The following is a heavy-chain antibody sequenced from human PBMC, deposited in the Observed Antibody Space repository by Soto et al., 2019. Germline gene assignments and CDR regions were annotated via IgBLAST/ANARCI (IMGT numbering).Heavy chain of an antibody. Sequence: PGGSLRLSCAASGFTLTSYAMVWVRQAPGKGLEWVSGVSNGGDYIFYADSVKGRFSISRDKSKNTLHLQMNSLSADDTAVYYCAKDDGPHGTNDWYFDFWGRGTLVTVSS. J-gene: IGHJ2*01. V-gene: IGHV3-23*01. D-gene: IGHD2-8*01. CDR3: AKDDGPHGTNDWYFDF. CDR2: VSNGGDYI. CDR1: GFTLTSYA.